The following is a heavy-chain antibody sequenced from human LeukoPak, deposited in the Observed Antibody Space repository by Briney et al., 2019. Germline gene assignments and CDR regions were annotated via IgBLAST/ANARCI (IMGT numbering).Heavy chain of an antibody. D-gene: IGHD1-26*01. J-gene: IGHJ6*02. Sequence: GAPVKVSCKASGGTFSRYAISWVRQAPGQGLEWMGGINPIFGTANYAQKFQGRVTITADESTSTAYMELSSLRSEDAAAYYCARDNGRCPDCPYGMDVWGQGTTVTVSS. CDR2: INPIFGTA. V-gene: IGHV1-69*13. CDR1: GGTFSRYA. CDR3: ARDNGRCPDCPYGMDV.